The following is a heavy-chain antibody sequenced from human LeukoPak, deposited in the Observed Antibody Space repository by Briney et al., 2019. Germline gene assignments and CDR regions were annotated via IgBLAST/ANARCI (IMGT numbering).Heavy chain of an antibody. CDR2: IWYDGSQE. CDR1: GFTFSHHG. V-gene: IGHV3-33*01. J-gene: IGHJ4*02. D-gene: IGHD6-6*01. Sequence: GRSLRLSCAASGFTFSHHGMHWVRQAPGKGLEWVANIWYDGSQEYYADTVKGRFTISRDISKNTLYLQMNSLRAEDTAVYYCARDLAAARLDFRGQGTLVTVSS. CDR3: ARDLAAARLDF.